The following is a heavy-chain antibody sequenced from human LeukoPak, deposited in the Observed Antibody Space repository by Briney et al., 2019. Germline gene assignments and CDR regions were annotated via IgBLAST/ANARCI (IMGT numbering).Heavy chain of an antibody. D-gene: IGHD2-15*01. J-gene: IGHJ6*03. CDR3: ARGLPGYCSGGSCYYYYYMDV. CDR1: VGSFSGYY. V-gene: IGHV4-34*01. Sequence: SKTLSLTCAVYVGSFSGYYWSWIRQPPRKGLECIGEINHSESTNYNPSLKSRVTISVDTSKNQFSLKLSSVTAADTAVYYCARGLPGYCSGGSCYYYYYMDVWGKGTTVTVSS. CDR2: INHSEST.